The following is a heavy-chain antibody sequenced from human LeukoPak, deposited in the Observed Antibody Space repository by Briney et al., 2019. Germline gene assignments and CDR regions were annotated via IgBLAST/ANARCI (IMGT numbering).Heavy chain of an antibody. Sequence: SETLSLTCTVSGGSISSYYWSWIRQPPGKGLEWIGYIYYSGSTNYNPSLKSRVTISVDTSKNQFSLKLSSVTAADTAVYYCARDGGGSSGYHYRYFDYWGQGTLVTVSS. CDR2: IYYSGST. J-gene: IGHJ4*02. V-gene: IGHV4-59*01. D-gene: IGHD3-22*01. CDR1: GGSISSYY. CDR3: ARDGGGSSGYHYRYFDY.